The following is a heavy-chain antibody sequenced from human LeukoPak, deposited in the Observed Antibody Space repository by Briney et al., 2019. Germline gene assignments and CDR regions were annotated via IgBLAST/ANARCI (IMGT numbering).Heavy chain of an antibody. CDR2: ISSSSSTI. CDR3: ATTDVDTAMPFDC. Sequence: PGGSLRLSCAASGFTFSSYSMNWVRQAPGKGLEWVSYISSSSSTIYYADSVKGRFTISRDNAKNSLYLQMNSLRAEDTAVYYCATTDVDTAMPFDCWGQGTLVTVSS. V-gene: IGHV3-48*01. CDR1: GFTFSSYS. J-gene: IGHJ4*02. D-gene: IGHD5-18*01.